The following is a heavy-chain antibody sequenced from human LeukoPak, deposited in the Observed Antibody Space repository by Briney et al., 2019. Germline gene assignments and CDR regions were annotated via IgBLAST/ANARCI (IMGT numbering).Heavy chain of an antibody. Sequence: SETLSLTCAVYGGSFSGYYWSWIRQPPGKGLEWIGEINHSGSTNYNPSLKSRVTISVDTSKNQFSLKLSSVTDADTAVYYCAGGGAQWLVNPYDAFDIWGQGTMVTVSS. CDR3: AGGGAQWLVNPYDAFDI. D-gene: IGHD6-19*01. J-gene: IGHJ3*02. CDR1: GGSFSGYY. CDR2: INHSGST. V-gene: IGHV4-34*01.